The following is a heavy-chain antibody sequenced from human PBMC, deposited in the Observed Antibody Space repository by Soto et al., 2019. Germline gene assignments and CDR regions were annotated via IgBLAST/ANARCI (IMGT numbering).Heavy chain of an antibody. CDR3: ARHLGRGWPKAY. D-gene: IGHD6-19*01. V-gene: IGHV4-39*01. Sequence: PSETLSLTCTVSGGSVSSGSYSWGWLRQPPGKGLEWIGSIFYTGTTYYSPSLRSRVTISLDTSKNQFSLNLGSVAATDTALYYCARHLGRGWPKAYWGKGTLVTVSS. J-gene: IGHJ4*02. CDR1: GGSVSSGSYS. CDR2: IFYTGTT.